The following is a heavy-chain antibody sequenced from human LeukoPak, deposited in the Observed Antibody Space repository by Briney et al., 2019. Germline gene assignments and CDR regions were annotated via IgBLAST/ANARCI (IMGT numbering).Heavy chain of an antibody. D-gene: IGHD3-3*01. J-gene: IGHJ6*03. V-gene: IGHV1-69*06. CDR2: IIPIFGTA. Sequence: GASVKVSCKASGGTFSSYAISWVRQAPGQGLEWMGGIIPIFGTANYAQKFQGRVTITADKSTSTAYMELSSLRSEDTAVYYCARGTIFGLYNYMGVWGKGTTVTVSS. CDR3: ARGTIFGLYNYMGV. CDR1: GGTFSSYA.